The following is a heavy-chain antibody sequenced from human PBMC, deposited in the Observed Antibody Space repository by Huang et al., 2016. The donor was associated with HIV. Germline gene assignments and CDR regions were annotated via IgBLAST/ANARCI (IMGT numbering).Heavy chain of an antibody. CDR3: ARDGGYNFWTGYPTYSFDS. D-gene: IGHD3-3*01. CDR2: ISDNGRTK. V-gene: IGHV3-23*04. Sequence: VQLEQSGGGLVQPGESLRLSCLGSGYTFGSHAMIWVRQAPGKAPECLSYISDNGRTKHDADSVKGRFTISRDNGKNFLYLQMNSLKVDDTATYYCARDGGYNFWTGYPTYSFDSWGQGVLVTVSS. CDR1: GYTFGSHA. J-gene: IGHJ4*02.